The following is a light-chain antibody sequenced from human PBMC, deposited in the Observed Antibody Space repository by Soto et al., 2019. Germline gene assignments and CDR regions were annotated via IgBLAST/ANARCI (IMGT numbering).Light chain of an antibody. J-gene: IGKJ2*01. V-gene: IGKV3-20*01. Sequence: EIVLTKSPGSLSLSPRERATLSCRASQSVSSNHLAWYQQKPGQAPRLLIYGASRRATGIPYRFSGSGSGTEFTLIIRKMEPEDFGVYYCQQYGCSTYTFDQGTQVEIK. CDR3: QQYGCSTYT. CDR2: GAS. CDR1: QSVSSNH.